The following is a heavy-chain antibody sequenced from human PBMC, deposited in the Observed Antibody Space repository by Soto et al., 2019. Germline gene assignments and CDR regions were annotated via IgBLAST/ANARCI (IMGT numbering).Heavy chain of an antibody. Sequence: SGGGLVQPGGSLRLACTASGFTFNHYAMSWVRQAPGKGLEWVSAVSGRGGSTKYADSVKGRFIISRDNSNSTLYLQMDSLRGEDTAVYYCAKDSTVTTSLYFYYYGFDVWGQGTTVTVSS. J-gene: IGHJ6*01. V-gene: IGHV3-23*01. CDR3: AKDSTVTTSLYFYYYGFDV. CDR2: VSGRGGST. CDR1: GFTFNHYA. D-gene: IGHD4-17*01.